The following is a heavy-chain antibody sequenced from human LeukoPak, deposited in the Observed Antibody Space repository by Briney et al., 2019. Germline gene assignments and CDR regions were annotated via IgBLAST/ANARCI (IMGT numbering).Heavy chain of an antibody. CDR2: ITSVVGIT. J-gene: IGHJ4*02. CDR3: AKGDYYDLHY. D-gene: IGHD3-22*01. CDR1: GFTFSNFG. V-gene: IGHV3-23*01. Sequence: GGSRRLSCTAAGFTFSNFGMNWVRQAPGEGLEWDSIITSVVGITYYADSVKGRFTISRDNSRNTLYLQMDSLRTEETAVSYCAKGDYYDLHYWPPETLVTVPS.